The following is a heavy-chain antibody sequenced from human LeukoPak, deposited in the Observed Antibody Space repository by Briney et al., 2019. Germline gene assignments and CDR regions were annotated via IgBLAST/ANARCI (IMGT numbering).Heavy chain of an antibody. D-gene: IGHD6-13*01. Sequence: PSETLSLTCIVSGVSITNYYWTWIRQPPGEGLEWIGYVFYTGSTNYNPSLESRVTISVDTSKNQVSLKLTSMTAADTAVYYCATYSTASVGFHYWGRGTLVTVSS. CDR1: GVSITNYY. CDR3: ATYSTASVGFHY. CDR2: VFYTGST. V-gene: IGHV4-59*01. J-gene: IGHJ4*02.